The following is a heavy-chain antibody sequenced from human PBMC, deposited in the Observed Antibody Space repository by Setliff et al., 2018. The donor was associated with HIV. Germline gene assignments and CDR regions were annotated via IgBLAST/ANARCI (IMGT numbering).Heavy chain of an antibody. J-gene: IGHJ5*02. CDR3: ARGHLDYNYWEDILGNWFDP. V-gene: IGHV1-8*02. CDR2: MNPKSGNT. D-gene: IGHD3-9*01. Sequence: ASVKVSCKASGYTFTNSDINWVRQAPGQGLEWMGWMNPKSGNTGYAQKFQGRVIMTSNTFIGTAYMELSSLTSEDTAVYYCARGHLDYNYWEDILGNWFDPWGQGTLVTVSS. CDR1: GYTFTNSD.